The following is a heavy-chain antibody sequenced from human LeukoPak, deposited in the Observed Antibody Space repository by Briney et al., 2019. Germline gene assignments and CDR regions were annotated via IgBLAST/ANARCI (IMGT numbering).Heavy chain of an antibody. CDR3: TRILGYSYGQADY. CDR1: SDSINTGGYY. J-gene: IGHJ4*02. V-gene: IGHV4-31*03. Sequence: PSETLSLTCSVSSDSINTGGYYWSWIRQHPGKGLEWIGFIHYSGSAYYNPSLKSRLTISVDTSKNQFSLRLSSVTAADTAVYYCTRILGYSYGQADYWGQGTLVTVSS. CDR2: IHYSGSA. D-gene: IGHD5-18*01.